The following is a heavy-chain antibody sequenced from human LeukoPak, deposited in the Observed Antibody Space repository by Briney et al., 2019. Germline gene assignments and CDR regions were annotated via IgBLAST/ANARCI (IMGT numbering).Heavy chain of an antibody. D-gene: IGHD1-26*01. V-gene: IGHV3-30-3*01. J-gene: IGHJ4*02. CDR1: GFTFSSYA. CDR3: ARVIFGGSYGDYFDY. CDR2: ISYDGSNK. Sequence: PGGSLRLSCAASGFTFSSYAMHWVRQAPGKGLEWVAVISYDGSNKYYADSVKGRFTISRDNSKNTLYLQMNSLRAEDTAVYYCARVIFGGSYGDYFDYWGQGTLVTVSS.